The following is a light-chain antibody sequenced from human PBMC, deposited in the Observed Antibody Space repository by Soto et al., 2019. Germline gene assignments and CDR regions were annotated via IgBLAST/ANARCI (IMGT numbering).Light chain of an antibody. J-gene: IGLJ3*02. V-gene: IGLV4-60*02. Sequence: QSLLTQSSSASASLGSSVKLTCTLSSGHSSYIIAWHQQQPGKAPRYLMKLEGSGSYNKGSGVPDRFSDSSSGADRYLTISNLQFEDEADYYCETWDSNTHTVFGGGTKLTVL. CDR3: ETWDSNTHTV. CDR2: LEGSGSY. CDR1: SGHSSYI.